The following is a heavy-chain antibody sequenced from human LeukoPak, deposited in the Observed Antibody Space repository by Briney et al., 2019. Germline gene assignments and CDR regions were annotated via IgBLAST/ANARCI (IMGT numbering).Heavy chain of an antibody. D-gene: IGHD4-11*01. Sequence: SQTLSLTCTVSGGSISSGGYYWSWIRQPPGRGLEWIGYIYHRGSTYYNPSLKSRVTISVDRSKNQFSLKLSSVTAADTAVYYCAREDYSNYHGNYWGQGTLVTVSS. CDR1: GGSISSGGYY. CDR2: IYHRGST. V-gene: IGHV4-30-2*01. CDR3: AREDYSNYHGNY. J-gene: IGHJ4*02.